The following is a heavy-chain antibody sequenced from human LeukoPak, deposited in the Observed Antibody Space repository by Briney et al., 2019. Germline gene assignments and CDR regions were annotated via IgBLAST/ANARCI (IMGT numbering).Heavy chain of an antibody. CDR1: GYSFSTYW. CDR2: IYPGDSDT. V-gene: IGHV5-51*01. J-gene: IGHJ3*02. Sequence: GESLKISCKGSGYSFSTYWIAWVRQKPGKGLEWMGLIYPGDSDTRYSPSFQGQVTISADKSISTAYLQWSSLKASDTALYYCARRLAAANTDAFDIWGPGTMVTISS. CDR3: ARRLAAANTDAFDI. D-gene: IGHD6-13*01.